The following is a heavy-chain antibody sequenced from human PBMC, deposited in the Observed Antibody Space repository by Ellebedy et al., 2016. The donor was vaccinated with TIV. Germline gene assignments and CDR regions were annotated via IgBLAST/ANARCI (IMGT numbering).Heavy chain of an antibody. CDR1: GFPFDAYA. D-gene: IGHD6-19*01. J-gene: IGHJ4*02. Sequence: SLKISCVASGFPFDAYAMHWVRQAPGKGLEWVSGISWNSETISYVDSVKGRFTISRDNAKNSLSLQMNSLGGEDTAVYYCARGGVVAGADYWGQGTLVTVSS. V-gene: IGHV3-9*01. CDR2: ISWNSETI. CDR3: ARGGVVAGADY.